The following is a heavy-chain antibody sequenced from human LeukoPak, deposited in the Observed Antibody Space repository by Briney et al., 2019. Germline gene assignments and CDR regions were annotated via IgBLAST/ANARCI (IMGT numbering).Heavy chain of an antibody. Sequence: GASVKVSCKASGYTFTNYHLHWVRQAPEQGLEWMGIINPSGGSTSYAQKFQDRVTMTRDTSTSTVYMELNSLRSEDTAVYYCARATWYGGNPSGAFDIWGQGTMVTVSS. CDR3: ARATWYGGNPSGAFDI. CDR1: GYTFTNYH. J-gene: IGHJ3*02. CDR2: INPSGGST. D-gene: IGHD4/OR15-4a*01. V-gene: IGHV1-46*01.